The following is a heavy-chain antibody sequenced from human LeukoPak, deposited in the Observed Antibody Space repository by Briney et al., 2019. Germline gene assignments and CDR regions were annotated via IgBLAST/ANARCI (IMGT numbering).Heavy chain of an antibody. CDR2: INHSGST. D-gene: IGHD6-13*01. CDR3: ARRRPRNSYSSSWYWFDP. J-gene: IGHJ5*02. V-gene: IGHV4-34*01. Sequence: SETLSLTCAVYGGSFSGYYWSWIRQPPGKGLEWIGEINHSGSTNYNPSLKSRVTISVDTPKNQFSLKLSSVTAGDTAVYYCARRRPRNSYSSSWYWFDPWGQGTLVTVSS. CDR1: GGSFSGYY.